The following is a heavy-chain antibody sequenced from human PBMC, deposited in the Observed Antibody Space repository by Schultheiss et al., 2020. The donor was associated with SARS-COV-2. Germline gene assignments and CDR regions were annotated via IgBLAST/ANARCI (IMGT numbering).Heavy chain of an antibody. Sequence: GGSLRLSCAASGFTFDDYAMHWVRQAPGKGLEWVSGISWNSGSIGYADSVKGRFTISRDNAKNSLYLQMNSLRAEDMAVYYCARGMGEGSGWPFDYWGQGTLVTVSS. CDR2: ISWNSGSI. D-gene: IGHD6-19*01. CDR3: ARGMGEGSGWPFDY. J-gene: IGHJ4*02. CDR1: GFTFDDYA. V-gene: IGHV3-9*03.